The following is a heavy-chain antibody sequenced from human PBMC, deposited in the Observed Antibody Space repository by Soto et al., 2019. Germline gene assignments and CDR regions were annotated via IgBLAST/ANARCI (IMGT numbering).Heavy chain of an antibody. J-gene: IGHJ4*02. CDR1: GFTFSSNG. CDR3: ARDWGVYKSDIRTHIPHLDS. D-gene: IGHD3-16*01. Sequence: EVQLVESGGGLVQPGGSLRLSCEASGFTFSSNGMNWVRQAPGKGLEWVSFISIGSSTINYADSVRGRFTISRDNAKNSLYLQMNSLRDEDPAVYYCARDWGVYKSDIRTHIPHLDSWGQGTLVTVSS. V-gene: IGHV3-48*02. CDR2: ISIGSSTI.